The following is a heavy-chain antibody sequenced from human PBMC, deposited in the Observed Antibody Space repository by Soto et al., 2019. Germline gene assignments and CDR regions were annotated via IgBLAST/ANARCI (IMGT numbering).Heavy chain of an antibody. CDR2: ISTNGGST. V-gene: IGHV3-64D*06. Sequence: RRSLRVRQTASGVTVRTYAMPAFRQAPGKGLEYVSSISTNGGSTDYADSVKGRFTISRDNSKNTVYLQMSSLRVEDTAVYYCVKGEYYYDSSGYYPFDYWGQGT. D-gene: IGHD3-22*01. CDR1: GVTVRTYA. CDR3: VKGEYYYDSSGYYPFDY. J-gene: IGHJ4*02.